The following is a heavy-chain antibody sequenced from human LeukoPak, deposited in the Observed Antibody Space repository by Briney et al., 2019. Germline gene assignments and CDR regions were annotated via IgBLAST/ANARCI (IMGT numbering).Heavy chain of an antibody. V-gene: IGHV3-7*01. J-gene: IGHJ4*02. CDR2: IKKDGREK. D-gene: IGHD1-26*01. Sequence: TAGSLTLSCAASGFTFNNLWMSWDRQAQGKGRQWVANIKKDGREKYYVDSVKGRFTIARDNAKNSLYVQMNSLRAEDTAVYYCARLRGLYSDTNRYQTALDCWGQGTLVTVSS. CDR1: GFTFNNLW. CDR3: ARLRGLYSDTNRYQTALDC.